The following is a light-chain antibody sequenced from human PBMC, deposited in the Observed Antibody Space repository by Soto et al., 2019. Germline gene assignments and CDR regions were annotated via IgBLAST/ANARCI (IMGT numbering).Light chain of an antibody. Sequence: DIVLTQTPLSSPVTLGQPASISCRSSQSLVYSDGNSYLSWLQQRPGQPLRVLIYQVSERFSGVPDRFSGSGAGTDFTLKISRVEPEDVGVYYCMQATQSRTFGQGTRLEIK. CDR2: QVS. V-gene: IGKV2-24*01. J-gene: IGKJ5*01. CDR1: QSLVYSDGNSY. CDR3: MQATQSRT.